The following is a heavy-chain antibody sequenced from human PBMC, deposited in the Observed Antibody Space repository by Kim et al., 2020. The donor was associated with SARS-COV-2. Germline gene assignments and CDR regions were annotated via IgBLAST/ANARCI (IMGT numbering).Heavy chain of an antibody. D-gene: IGHD5-12*01. CDR1: GDSISSYY. V-gene: IGHV4-59*13. CDR3: ARDHVDIVSHGYYYYGMDV. Sequence: PETLSLTCTVSGDSISSYYWSWIRQPPGKGLEWIGYIYYSGSTNYNPSLKSRVTISVDTSKNQFSLKLSSVTAADTAVYYCARDHVDIVSHGYYYYGMDVWGQGTTVTVSS. CDR2: IYYSGST. J-gene: IGHJ6*02.